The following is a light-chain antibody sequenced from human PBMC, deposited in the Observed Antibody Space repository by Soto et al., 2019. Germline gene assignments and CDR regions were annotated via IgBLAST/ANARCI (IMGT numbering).Light chain of an antibody. CDR2: KAS. J-gene: IGKJ1*01. CDR3: MQGTHWPPT. V-gene: IGKV2-30*01. Sequence: DVVMTQSPLSLPVTLGQSASISCRSSQSVVYSDGIAYLSWFQQRPGQSPRRLIYKASNRDSGVPDRFSGRWSGTDFTLTISRVEAEDVGVYYCMQGTHWPPTFGRGTKVEIK. CDR1: QSVVYSDGIAY.